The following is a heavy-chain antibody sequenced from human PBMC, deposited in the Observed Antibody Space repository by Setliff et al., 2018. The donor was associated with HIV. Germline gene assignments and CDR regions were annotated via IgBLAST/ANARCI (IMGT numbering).Heavy chain of an antibody. CDR2: INGYNGNT. V-gene: IGHV1-18*01. CDR3: ARIRAAALLNAFDI. Sequence: GASVMVSCKTSGYTFTNFAISWVRQAPGQGLEWMGWINGYNGNTNYAQNFQGRVTMTTDTTSSTAYMELRSLRSDDTAMYYCARIRAAALLNAFDIWGQGTMVTV. J-gene: IGHJ3*02. CDR1: GYTFTNFA. D-gene: IGHD2-15*01.